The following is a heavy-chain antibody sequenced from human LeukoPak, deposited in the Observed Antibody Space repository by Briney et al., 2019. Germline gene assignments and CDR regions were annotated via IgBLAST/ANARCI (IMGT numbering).Heavy chain of an antibody. V-gene: IGHV3-33*01. CDR1: GFTFTNYG. J-gene: IGHJ4*02. CDR3: AREIVGEGNFDY. Sequence: GASLRLSCTASGFTFTNYGFHWVRQAPGRGPEWVASIWHDGSYEFHAASVKGRFTISRDNSKHTLFLQMNSLRAEDTAFYYCAREIVGEGNFDYWGQGTLVTVSS. D-gene: IGHD2-15*01. CDR2: IWHDGSYE.